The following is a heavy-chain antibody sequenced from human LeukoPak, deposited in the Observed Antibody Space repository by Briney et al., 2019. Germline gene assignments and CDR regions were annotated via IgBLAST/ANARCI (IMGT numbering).Heavy chain of an antibody. CDR3: TSAGSSWDRAFDY. CDR2: IRSKAYGGTT. V-gene: IGHV3-49*04. Sequence: GGSLRLSCTASGFTFGDYAMSWVRQAPGKGLEWVGFIRSKAYGGTTEYAASAKGRFTISRDDSKSIAYLQMNSLKTEDTAVYYCTSAGSSWDRAFDYWGQGTLVTVSS. D-gene: IGHD6-13*01. J-gene: IGHJ4*02. CDR1: GFTFGDYA.